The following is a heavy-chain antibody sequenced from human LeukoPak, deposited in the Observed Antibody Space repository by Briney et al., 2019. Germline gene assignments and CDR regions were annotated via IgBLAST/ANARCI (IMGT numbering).Heavy chain of an antibody. V-gene: IGHV4-39*01. Sequence: PSETLSLTCTVSGGSISSISYYWGWIRQPPGKGLEWIGSMYHNGSTYYNPSLKSRVTISVDTSKNQFSLKLTSVTAAGTAVYYCARHPSGRMWLQQGGWFDPWGQGTLVTVSS. CDR2: MYHNGST. D-gene: IGHD5-24*01. CDR1: GGSISSISYY. CDR3: ARHPSGRMWLQQGGWFDP. J-gene: IGHJ5*02.